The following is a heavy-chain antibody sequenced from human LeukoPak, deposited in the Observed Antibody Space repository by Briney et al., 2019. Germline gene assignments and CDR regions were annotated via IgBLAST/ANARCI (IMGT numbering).Heavy chain of an antibody. CDR2: IYYSGST. CDR1: GGSISSYY. CDR3: AKDRPYYYYMNV. J-gene: IGHJ6*03. Sequence: SETLSLTCTVSGGSISSYYWSWIRQPPGKGLEWIGYIYYSGSTNYNPSLKSRVTISVDTSKNQFSLKLRSVTAADTAVYYCAKDRPYYYYMNVWGKGTTVTISS. V-gene: IGHV4-59*01.